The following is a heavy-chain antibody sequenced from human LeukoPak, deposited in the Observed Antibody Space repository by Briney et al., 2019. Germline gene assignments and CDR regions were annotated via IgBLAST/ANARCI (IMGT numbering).Heavy chain of an antibody. CDR3: ASTVVVAATLRHYYYYYMDV. CDR2: INHSGST. CDR1: GFTFSSYE. D-gene: IGHD2-15*01. Sequence: LRLSCAASGFTFSSYEMNWVRQPPGKGLEWIGEINHSGSTNYNPSLKSRVTISVDTSKNQFSLKLSSVTAADTAVYYCASTVVVAATLRHYYYYYMDVWGKGTTVTVSS. J-gene: IGHJ6*03. V-gene: IGHV4-34*01.